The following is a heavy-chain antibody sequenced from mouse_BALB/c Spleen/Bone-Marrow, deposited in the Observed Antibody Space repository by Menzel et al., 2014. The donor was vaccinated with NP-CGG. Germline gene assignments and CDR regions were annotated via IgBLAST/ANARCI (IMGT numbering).Heavy chain of an antibody. Sequence: QVQLQQSGAELAKPGASVKMSCKASGYTFSNYWMHWVKRRPGQGLEWIGYINPSTGYTEYNQKFKDKATLTADKSSSTAYMQLSSLTSEDSAVYYCARSRGKYAMDYWGQGTSVTVSS. CDR2: INPSTGYT. CDR3: ARSRGKYAMDY. V-gene: IGHV1-7*01. D-gene: IGHD2-1*01. CDR1: GYTFSNYW. J-gene: IGHJ4*01.